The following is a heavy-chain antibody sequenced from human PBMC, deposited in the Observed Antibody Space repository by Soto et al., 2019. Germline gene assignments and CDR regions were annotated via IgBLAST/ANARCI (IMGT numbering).Heavy chain of an antibody. J-gene: IGHJ3*02. CDR3: ARDQVLGLDYGDYAFISDXFDI. CDR1: GFTFSTYT. CDR2: IIGGGTT. V-gene: IGHV3-23*01. D-gene: IGHD4-17*01. Sequence: GGSLRLSCAASGFTFSTYTMNWVRQGPGQGLEWVSAIIGGGTTYYADSVKGRFTISRDDSKNTLYLQMNSLRAEDTAVYYCARDQVLGLDYGDYAFISDXFDIWRQGTMVT.